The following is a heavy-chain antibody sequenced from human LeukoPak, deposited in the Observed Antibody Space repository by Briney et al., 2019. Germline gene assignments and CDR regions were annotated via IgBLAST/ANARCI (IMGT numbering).Heavy chain of an antibody. CDR1: GYTFTGYY. CDR2: ISPNSGGT. CDR3: ARRRGHYDSRDYYYEGDGFDI. V-gene: IGHV1-2*02. Sequence: ASVEVSCKASGYTFTGYYMHWVRQAPGQGLEWMGWISPNSGGTNCAQKFQGRVTMTRDTSCSTAYMELSRLRSDDKAVYYCARRRGHYDSRDYYYEGDGFDIWGQGTMVTVSS. D-gene: IGHD3-22*01. J-gene: IGHJ3*02.